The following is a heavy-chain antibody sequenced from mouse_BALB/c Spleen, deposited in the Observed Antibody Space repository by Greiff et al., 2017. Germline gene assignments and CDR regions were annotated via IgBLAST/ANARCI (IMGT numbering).Heavy chain of an antibody. CDR3: ARRAYYRYDDYYAMDY. CDR2: ILPGSGST. J-gene: IGHJ4*01. D-gene: IGHD2-14*01. V-gene: IGHV1-9*01. CDR1: GYTFSSYW. Sequence: VQLQQSGAELMKPGASVKISCKATGYTFSSYWIEWVKQRPGHGLEWIGEILPGSGSTNYNEKFKGKATFTADTSSNTAYMQLSSLTSEDSAVYYCARRAYYRYDDYYAMDYWGQGTSVTVCS.